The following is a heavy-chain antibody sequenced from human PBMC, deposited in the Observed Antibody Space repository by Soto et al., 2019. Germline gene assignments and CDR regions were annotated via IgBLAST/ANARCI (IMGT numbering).Heavy chain of an antibody. CDR1: GGSISSSSYY. V-gene: IGHV4-39*01. D-gene: IGHD4-17*01. CDR3: ARIFAYGEYGTRYVVST. Sequence: QLQLQESGPGLVKPSETLSLTCTVSGGSISSSSYYWGWIRQPPGKGLEWIGSIYYSRSTYYNPSLKSRVTISADTSKTQFSLKLSSVTAADTAVYYCARIFAYGEYGTRYVVSTWGQGTMVTVSS. J-gene: IGHJ3*01. CDR2: IYYSRST.